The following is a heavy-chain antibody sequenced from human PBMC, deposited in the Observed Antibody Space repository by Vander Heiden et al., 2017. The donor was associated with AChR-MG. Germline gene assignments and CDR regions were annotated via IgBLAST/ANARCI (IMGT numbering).Heavy chain of an antibody. Sequence: QVQLVQSGAEVKKPGASVKVSCTGSGYNFTDYYIHWVRQAPGQGLEWMGWINPDSGGTNYAQKYQGRVTMTRDTSLSTAYMELSRLRYDDPAVYYCAREAQYHDFYFYGMDVWGQGTTVTVS. D-gene: IGHD4-4*01. CDR3: AREAQYHDFYFYGMDV. CDR1: GYNFTDYY. J-gene: IGHJ6*02. V-gene: IGHV1-2*02. CDR2: INPDSGGT.